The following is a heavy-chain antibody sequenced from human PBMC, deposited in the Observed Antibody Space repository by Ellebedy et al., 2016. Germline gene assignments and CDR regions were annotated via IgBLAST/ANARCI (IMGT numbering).Heavy chain of an antibody. CDR1: GFTFSSYS. D-gene: IGHD2-21*01. J-gene: IGHJ6*02. CDR2: ISSSSSYI. CDR3: ARDHGLWWSAPWGYYGMDV. Sequence: GESLKISCAASGFTFSSYSMNWVRQAPGKGLEWVSSISSSSSYIYYADSVKGRFTISRDNAKNSLYLQMNSLRAEDTAVYYCARDHGLWWSAPWGYYGMDVWGQGTLVTVSS. V-gene: IGHV3-21*01.